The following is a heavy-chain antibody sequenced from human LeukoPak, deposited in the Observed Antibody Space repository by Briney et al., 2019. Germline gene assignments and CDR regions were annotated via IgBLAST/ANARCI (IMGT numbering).Heavy chain of an antibody. CDR3: VRDGEGAAISVNYWFDP. CDR1: GFTFTSYD. V-gene: IGHV1-8*01. D-gene: IGHD2-2*02. J-gene: IGHJ5*02. CDR2: MNPNNGNT. Sequence: GASVKASCKASGFTFTSYDINWVRQATGQGLEWMGWMNPNNGNTGYAQKFQGRVTMTRNTSISTAYMELRSLRPEDTAMYYCVRDGEGAAISVNYWFDPWGQGTLVTVSS.